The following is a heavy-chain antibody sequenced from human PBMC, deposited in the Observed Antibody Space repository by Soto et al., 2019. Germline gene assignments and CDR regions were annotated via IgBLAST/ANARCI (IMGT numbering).Heavy chain of an antibody. CDR2: IWYDGSNK. V-gene: IGHV3-33*01. J-gene: IGHJ6*02. D-gene: IGHD2-8*01. CDR3: ARDPSLYSTNGVCSSYYYYGMDV. CDR1: GFTFSSYG. Sequence: WGSLRLSCAASGFTFSSYGMHWVRQAPGKGLEGVAVIWYDGSNKYYAASVKGRFTISRDNSKNTLYLQMNSLRAEDTAVYYCARDPSLYSTNGVCSSYYYYGMDVWGQGTTVTVSS.